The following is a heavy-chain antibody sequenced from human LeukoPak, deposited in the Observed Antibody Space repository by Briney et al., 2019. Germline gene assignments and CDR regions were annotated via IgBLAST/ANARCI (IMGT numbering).Heavy chain of an antibody. CDR2: IIPIFGTA. Sequence: SVKVSCKASGGTFSSYAISWVRQAPGQGLGWMGGIIPIFGTANYAQKFQGRVTITADESTSTAYMELSSLRSEDTAVYYCARVPYCSGGSCLLRGYYFDYWGQGTLVTVSS. D-gene: IGHD2-15*01. CDR1: GGTFSSYA. J-gene: IGHJ4*02. V-gene: IGHV1-69*13. CDR3: ARVPYCSGGSCLLRGYYFDY.